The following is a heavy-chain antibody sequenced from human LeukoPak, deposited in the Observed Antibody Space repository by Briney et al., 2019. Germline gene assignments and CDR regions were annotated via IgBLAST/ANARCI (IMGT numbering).Heavy chain of an antibody. J-gene: IGHJ6*02. D-gene: IGHD3-10*01. CDR1: GGSISSYY. V-gene: IGHV4-59*12. CDR2: IYYSGSA. CDR3: ARDLVSVVRGVYYYYGMDV. Sequence: SETLSLTCTVSGGSISSYYWSWIRQPPGKGLEWIGYIYYSGSANYNPSLKSRVTISVDRSKNQFSLKLSSVTAADTAVYYCARDLVSVVRGVYYYYGMDVWGQGTTVTVSS.